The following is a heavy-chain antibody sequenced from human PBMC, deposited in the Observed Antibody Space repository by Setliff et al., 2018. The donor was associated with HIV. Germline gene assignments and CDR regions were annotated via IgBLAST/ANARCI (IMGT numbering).Heavy chain of an antibody. J-gene: IGHJ3*02. CDR1: GGSISSYY. CDR2: IYYSVST. CDR3: ARGPTVTARRERAFDI. Sequence: SETLSLTCTVSGGSISSYYWTWIRQPPGKGLEWIAYIYYSVSTKYNPSLKSRVSMSIDTSKNQFSLKLSSVTAADTAVYYCARGPTVTARRERAFDIWGQGTMVTVSS. D-gene: IGHD4-17*01. V-gene: IGHV4-59*01.